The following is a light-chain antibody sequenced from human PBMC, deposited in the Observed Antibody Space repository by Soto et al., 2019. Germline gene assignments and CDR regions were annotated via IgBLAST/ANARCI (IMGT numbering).Light chain of an antibody. J-gene: IGKJ2*01. Sequence: EIVMTQSPATLSVSPGERATLSCRASQSVSSNLAWYQQKPGQAPRLLIYGASTRATGIPATFSGSGSGTEFTLTISSLQSEDFAIYYCQQYSNWYTFGQGTKLEIK. CDR1: QSVSSN. CDR3: QQYSNWYT. V-gene: IGKV3-15*01. CDR2: GAS.